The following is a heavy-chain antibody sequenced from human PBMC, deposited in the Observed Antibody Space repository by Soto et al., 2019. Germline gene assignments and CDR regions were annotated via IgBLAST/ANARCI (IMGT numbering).Heavy chain of an antibody. CDR1: GFTLSHYW. V-gene: IGHV3-7*01. J-gene: IGHJ6*03. CDR3: ARPILEGSLGHYYMDV. CDR2: IKQDGSEK. Sequence: GGSLRLSCAASGFTLSHYWMSWVRQAPGKGLEWVANIKQDGSEKYYVDSVKGRFTISRDNAKNSLYLQMNSLRAEDTAVYYCARPILEGSLGHYYMDVWGKGTTVTVSS. D-gene: IGHD3-3*01.